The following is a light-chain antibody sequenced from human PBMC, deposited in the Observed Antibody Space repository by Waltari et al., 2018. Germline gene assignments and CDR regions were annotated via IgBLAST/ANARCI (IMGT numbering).Light chain of an antibody. CDR1: NIGNKN. CDR2: RNT. V-gene: IGLV3-9*01. CDR3: QVWDSNIWV. Sequence: SYELTQPLSVSVALGQTARISCAGNNIGNKNVHWYQQKPGQAPGLVIYRNTNWPSEIPERISASPSGNTAPLTISRAQAGDEGGYYCQVWDSNIWVFGGGTKLTVL. J-gene: IGLJ3*02.